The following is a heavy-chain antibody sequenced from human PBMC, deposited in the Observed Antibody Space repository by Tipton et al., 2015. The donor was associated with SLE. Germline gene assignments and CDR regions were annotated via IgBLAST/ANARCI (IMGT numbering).Heavy chain of an antibody. J-gene: IGHJ4*02. CDR2: INSDGSST. D-gene: IGHD5-18*01. Sequence: SLRLSCVASGFTFSSHWMSWVRQAPGKGLVWVSRINSDGSSTSYADSVKGRFTISRDNAKNTLYLQMNSLRAEDTAVYYCARAGGYSYGFDYWGQGTLVTVSS. V-gene: IGHV3-74*01. CDR3: ARAGGYSYGFDY. CDR1: GFTFSSHW.